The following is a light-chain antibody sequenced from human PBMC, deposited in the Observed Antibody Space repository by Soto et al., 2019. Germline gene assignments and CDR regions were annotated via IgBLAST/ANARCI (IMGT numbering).Light chain of an antibody. J-gene: IGLJ2*01. V-gene: IGLV2-8*01. CDR2: DVI. Sequence: QSALTQPASVSGSPGQSITISCIGTSSDVGAYDLVSWYQQHPGTAPKLIIYDVIKRPSGVPDRFSGSKSGNTASLTVSGLQAEDEADYYCTSFAGMNNFVVFGGGTKLTVL. CDR3: TSFAGMNNFVV. CDR1: SSDVGAYDL.